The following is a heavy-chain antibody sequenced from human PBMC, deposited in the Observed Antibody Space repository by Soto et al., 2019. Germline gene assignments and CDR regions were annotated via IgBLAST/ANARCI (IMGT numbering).Heavy chain of an antibody. Sequence: GASVKVSCKASGYTFTSYYMHWVRQAPGQGLEWMGIINPSGGSTSYAQKFQGRVTMTRDTSTSTVFMELSSLRSEDTAVYYCASSLVPHYYYYGMDAWGPGTTVTLSS. D-gene: IGHD6-13*01. CDR3: ASSLVPHYYYYGMDA. V-gene: IGHV1-46*01. CDR2: INPSGGST. J-gene: IGHJ6*02. CDR1: GYTFTSYY.